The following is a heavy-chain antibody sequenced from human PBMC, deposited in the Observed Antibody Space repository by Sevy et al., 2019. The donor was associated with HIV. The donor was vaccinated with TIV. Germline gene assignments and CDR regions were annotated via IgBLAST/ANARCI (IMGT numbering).Heavy chain of an antibody. J-gene: IGHJ6*03. CDR2: ISSSSSTI. D-gene: IGHD1-26*01. CDR1: GFTFSSYS. Sequence: GGSLRLSCAASGFTFSSYSMNWVRQAPGKGLGWVSYISSSSSTIYYADSVKGRFTISRDNAKNSLYLQMNSLRDEDTAVYYCARDRSMVGATSYYYYYYMDVWGKGTTVTVSS. CDR3: ARDRSMVGATSYYYYYYMDV. V-gene: IGHV3-48*02.